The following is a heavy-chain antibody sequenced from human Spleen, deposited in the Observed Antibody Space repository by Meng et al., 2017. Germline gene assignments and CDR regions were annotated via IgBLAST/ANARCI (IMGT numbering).Heavy chain of an antibody. D-gene: IGHD1-1*01. CDR1: GFTFSSYN. CDR2: INTDASIT. V-gene: IGHV3-74*03. J-gene: IGHJ4*02. Sequence: GESLKISCAASGFTFSSYNMHWVRQTPGEGLVWVSRINTDASITTYADSVKGRFTISRDDAKNTVYLQMNSLRAEDTAVYYCAKDTTPYTYTTSCLDYWGQGTLVTVSS. CDR3: AKDTTPYTYTTSCLDY.